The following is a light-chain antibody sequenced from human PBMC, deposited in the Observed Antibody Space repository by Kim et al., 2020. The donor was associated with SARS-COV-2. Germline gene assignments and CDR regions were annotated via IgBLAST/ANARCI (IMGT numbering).Light chain of an antibody. V-gene: IGKV1-5*03. CDR3: QQYNSYPYT. J-gene: IGKJ2*01. CDR1: LSISTW. Sequence: SASIGDRVTITCRASLSISTWLAWYQQKPGKAPKVLIYGASNLEGGVPSRFSGSGSKTEFTLTISSLQPDDFATYFCQQYNSYPYTFGQGTKLEI. CDR2: GAS.